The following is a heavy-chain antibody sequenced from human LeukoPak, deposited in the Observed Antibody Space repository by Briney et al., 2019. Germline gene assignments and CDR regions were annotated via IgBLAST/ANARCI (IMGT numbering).Heavy chain of an antibody. Sequence: SETLSLTCAVYGGSFSGYYWTWIRQPPGKGLEWIGEINHSGSTNYNPSLKSRVTISVDTSKNQSSLKLSSVTAADTAVYYCARERLYYYYYYMDVWGKGTTVTVSS. J-gene: IGHJ6*03. V-gene: IGHV4-34*01. CDR2: INHSGST. CDR3: ARERLYYYYYYMDV. CDR1: GGSFSGYY.